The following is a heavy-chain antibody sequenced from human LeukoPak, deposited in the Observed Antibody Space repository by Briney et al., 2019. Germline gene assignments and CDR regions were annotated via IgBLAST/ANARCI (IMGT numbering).Heavy chain of an antibody. Sequence: APVKVSCKASGYTFTGYYMHWVRQAPGQGREWMGWINPNSGGTNYAQKFQGRVTMTRDTSISTAYMELSRLRSDDTAVYYCARAQGFVVVVAATHYYYGMDVWGQGTTVTVSS. D-gene: IGHD2-15*01. CDR2: INPNSGGT. V-gene: IGHV1-2*02. CDR3: ARAQGFVVVVAATHYYYGMDV. J-gene: IGHJ6*02. CDR1: GYTFTGYY.